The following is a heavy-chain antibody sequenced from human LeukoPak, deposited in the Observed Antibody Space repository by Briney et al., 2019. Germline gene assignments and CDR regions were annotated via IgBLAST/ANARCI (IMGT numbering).Heavy chain of an antibody. CDR3: ARDFHSGVRGVILKYFDY. CDR1: GFTFSSYS. CDR2: ISSSSSYI. Sequence: GGPLRLSCAASGFTFSSYSMNWVRQAPGKGLEWVSSISSSSSYIYYADSVKGRFTISRDNAKNSLYLQMNSLRAEDTAVYYCARDFHSGVRGVILKYFDYWGQGTLVTVSS. J-gene: IGHJ4*02. V-gene: IGHV3-21*01. D-gene: IGHD3-10*01.